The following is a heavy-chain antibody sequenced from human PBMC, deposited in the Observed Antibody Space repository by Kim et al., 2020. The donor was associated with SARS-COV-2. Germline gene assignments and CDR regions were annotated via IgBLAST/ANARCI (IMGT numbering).Heavy chain of an antibody. V-gene: IGHV3-23*01. D-gene: IGHD1-26*01. CDR1: GFTFSSYA. J-gene: IGHJ4*02. Sequence: GGSLRLSCTASGFTFSSYAMTWVRQAPGKGLEWVSTVTGNGDTSYPDSVRGRFTISRDNSKNTVYLQMNSLRVDDTAIYYCAKYGALSGQFPFYCDFWGQGTLVTVSS. CDR2: VTGNGDT. CDR3: AKYGALSGQFPFYCDF.